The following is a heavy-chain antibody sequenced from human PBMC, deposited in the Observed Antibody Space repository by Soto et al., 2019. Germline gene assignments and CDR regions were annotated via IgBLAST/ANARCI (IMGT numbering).Heavy chain of an antibody. D-gene: IGHD2-21*02. Sequence: GGSLRLSCAASGFSVSSKYMSWVRQAPGKGLEWVSVIYSTGTTYHAGSVKGRFTISRDISKNTLYLQMNSLRAEDTAVYFCARDRTDTDSYYFDYWGQGTLVTVSS. CDR2: IYSTGTT. CDR3: ARDRTDTDSYYFDY. CDR1: GFSVSSKY. J-gene: IGHJ4*02. V-gene: IGHV3-53*01.